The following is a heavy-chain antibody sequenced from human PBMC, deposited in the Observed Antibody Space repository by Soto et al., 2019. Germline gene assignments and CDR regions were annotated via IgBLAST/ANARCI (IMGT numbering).Heavy chain of an antibody. Sequence: QLHLVQSGAVVKKPGASVTVSCSASGYPVTAYYMHWVRQAPGRGLEWMGGINPGTGAAKYTQTFQGRVTVPRDTPTSTVLMELRALTSGDPAVFYWARGGGVGVAGSAAFDMWGQGTLVTVSS. J-gene: IGHJ3*02. CDR2: INPGTGAA. V-gene: IGHV1-2*02. CDR3: ARGGGVGVAGSAAFDM. D-gene: IGHD3-3*01. CDR1: GYPVTAYY.